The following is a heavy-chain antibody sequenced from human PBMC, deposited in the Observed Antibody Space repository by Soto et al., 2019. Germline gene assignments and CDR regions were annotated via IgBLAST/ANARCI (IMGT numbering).Heavy chain of an antibody. CDR3: GRGYARCDY. Sequence: EVQLVESGGGLGQPGGSLRLSCVASGFTFSSYWMSWVRQAPGKGPEWVANIKEDGSEKYYVDSVKGRFTISRDNVKNSLYLQMNSLRAEDTAVYYCGRGYARCDYWGQGTLVTVSS. J-gene: IGHJ4*02. V-gene: IGHV3-7*03. D-gene: IGHD2-15*01. CDR2: IKEDGSEK. CDR1: GFTFSSYW.